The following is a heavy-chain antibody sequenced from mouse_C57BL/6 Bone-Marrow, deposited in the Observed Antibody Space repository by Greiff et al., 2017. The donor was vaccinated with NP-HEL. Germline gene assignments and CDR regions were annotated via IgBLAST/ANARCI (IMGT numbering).Heavy chain of an antibody. Sequence: VQLQQSGAELVKPGASVKMSCKASGYTFTSYWITWVKQRPGQGLEWIGDIYPGSGSTNYNEKFKSKATLTVDTSSSTAYMQLSSLTSEDSAVYYCARRGPYGSSYFYWYFDVWGTGTTVTVSS. CDR1: GYTFTSYW. J-gene: IGHJ1*03. CDR2: IYPGSGST. CDR3: ARRGPYGSSYFYWYFDV. V-gene: IGHV1-55*01. D-gene: IGHD1-1*01.